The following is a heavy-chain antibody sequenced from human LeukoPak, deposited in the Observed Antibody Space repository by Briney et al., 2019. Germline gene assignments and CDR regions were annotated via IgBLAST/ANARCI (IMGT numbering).Heavy chain of an antibody. V-gene: IGHV3-53*01. CDR1: GFTVSSNY. D-gene: IGHD3-3*01. CDR3: AKMRVVTYYFDY. Sequence: GGSLRLSCAASGFTVSSNYMSWVRQAPGKGLEWVSVIYSGGSTYYADSVKGRFTISRDNSKNTLYLQMNSLRAEDTAVYYCAKMRVVTYYFDYWGQGTLVTVSS. J-gene: IGHJ4*02. CDR2: IYSGGST.